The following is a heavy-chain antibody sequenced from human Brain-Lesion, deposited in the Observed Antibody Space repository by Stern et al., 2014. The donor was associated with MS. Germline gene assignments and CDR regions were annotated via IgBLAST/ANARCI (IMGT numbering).Heavy chain of an antibody. Sequence: QLVQSGAEVKKPGASVKVSCKVSGYTLTELSMHWVRQAPRKGLERMGGFDPEDGETIYAQKFQGRVTMTEDTSTDTAYMELSSLRSEDTAVYYCATLSPGAGGNYYRHFDYWGQGTLVTVSS. CDR2: FDPEDGET. D-gene: IGHD1-26*01. CDR1: GYTLTELS. CDR3: ATLSPGAGGNYYRHFDY. V-gene: IGHV1-24*01. J-gene: IGHJ4*02.